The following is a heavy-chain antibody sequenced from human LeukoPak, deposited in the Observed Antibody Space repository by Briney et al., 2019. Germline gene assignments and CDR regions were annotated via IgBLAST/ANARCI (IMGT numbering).Heavy chain of an antibody. V-gene: IGHV3-7*01. Sequence: GGSLRLSCAASEFIFGAYWMTWVRQAPGKGLEWVANINQAGSEKYYMDSVKGRFTISRDNAKKSLFLQMNSLTAEDTGLYFCVRSLERFGTRDYWGQGTLVTVSS. CDR1: EFIFGAYW. J-gene: IGHJ4*02. CDR2: INQAGSEK. D-gene: IGHD3-10*01. CDR3: VRSLERFGTRDY.